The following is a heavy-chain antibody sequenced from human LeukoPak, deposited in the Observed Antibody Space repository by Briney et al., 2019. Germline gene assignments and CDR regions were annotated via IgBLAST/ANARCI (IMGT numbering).Heavy chain of an antibody. CDR1: GGSITSSFYY. CDR3: AREVGVTKDY. CDR2: MYYSGNT. Sequence: SETLSLTCTVSGGSITSSFYYWGWIRQPPGKGLEWIGSMYYSGNTNYNPSLESRVTISVDTSNNQFSLKLSSVTAADTAVYYCAREVGVTKDYWGQGTLVTVSS. D-gene: IGHD1-26*01. J-gene: IGHJ4*02. V-gene: IGHV4-39*07.